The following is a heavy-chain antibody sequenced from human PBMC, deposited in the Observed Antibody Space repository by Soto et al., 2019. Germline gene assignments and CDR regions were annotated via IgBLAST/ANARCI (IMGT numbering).Heavy chain of an antibody. CDR1: GFPFTSYA. Sequence: QVQLVESGGGVVQPGRSLTLSCAASGFPFTSYAIHWVRQAPGKGLEWVAVISHDGGIKHYADSVKGRFTIARDNSKNTLYLQMNSLRDEDTAVYHCAIEHEALDVWGQGTTVTVAS. J-gene: IGHJ6*02. CDR2: ISHDGGIK. CDR3: AIEHEALDV. V-gene: IGHV3-30-3*01.